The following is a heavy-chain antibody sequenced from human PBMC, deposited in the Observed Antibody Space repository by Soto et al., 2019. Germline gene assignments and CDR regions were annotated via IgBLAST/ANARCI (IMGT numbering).Heavy chain of an antibody. J-gene: IGHJ4*02. D-gene: IGHD6-6*01. V-gene: IGHV3-30-3*01. CDR2: ISHDGNNQ. CDR1: GFTFGSYA. CDR3: ARDRWAGVPVYFDS. Sequence: QVQLVESGGGVVQPGRSLRLSCAASGFTFGSYAMHWVRQAPGKGLEWVAVISHDGNNQYYADSVKGRFTISRDNSKNTLFLQMGRLRPEDTAVYYCARDRWAGVPVYFDSWGQGTLVTVSS.